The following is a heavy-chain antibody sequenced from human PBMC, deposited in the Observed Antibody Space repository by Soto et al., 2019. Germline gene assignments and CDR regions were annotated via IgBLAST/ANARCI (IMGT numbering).Heavy chain of an antibody. D-gene: IGHD6-13*01. J-gene: IGHJ6*02. V-gene: IGHV1-69*02. Sequence: QVQLVQSGAEVKKPGSSVKVSCKASGGTFSSYTISWVRQAPGQGLEWMGRIIPILGIANYAQKFQGRVTITADKSTSTAYMELRSLRSEDTAVYYCARGDKYSSREYYYYGMDVWGQGTTVTVSS. CDR1: GGTFSSYT. CDR3: ARGDKYSSREYYYYGMDV. CDR2: IIPILGIA.